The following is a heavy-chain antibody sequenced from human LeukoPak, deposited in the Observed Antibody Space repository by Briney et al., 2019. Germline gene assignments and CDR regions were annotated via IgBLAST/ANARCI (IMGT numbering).Heavy chain of an antibody. J-gene: IGHJ4*02. D-gene: IGHD3-22*01. V-gene: IGHV4-39*01. CDR3: ARRQPDYYDSSGYSD. CDR1: GGSISSSGYY. Sequence: SETLSLTCTVSGGSISSSGYYWGWIRQPPGKGLEWIGSIYYSGSTYYNPSLKSRVTISVDTSKNQFSLKLSSVTAADTAVYYCARRQPDYYDSSGYSDWGQGTLVTVSS. CDR2: IYYSGST.